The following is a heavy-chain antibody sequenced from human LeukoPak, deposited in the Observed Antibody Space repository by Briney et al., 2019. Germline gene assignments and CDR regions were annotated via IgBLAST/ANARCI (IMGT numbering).Heavy chain of an antibody. J-gene: IGHJ4*02. V-gene: IGHV3-23*01. CDR1: GFTFSSSA. CDR3: AKGGAYCGGDCYSEIDY. D-gene: IGHD2-21*02. CDR2: ISGSGGNT. Sequence: GGSLRLSCAASGFTFSSSAMSWVRQAPGKGLEWVSAISGSGGNTYYADSVKGRFTISRDNSKNTLYLQMNSLRAEDTAVYYCAKGGAYCGGDCYSEIDYWGQGTLVTVSS.